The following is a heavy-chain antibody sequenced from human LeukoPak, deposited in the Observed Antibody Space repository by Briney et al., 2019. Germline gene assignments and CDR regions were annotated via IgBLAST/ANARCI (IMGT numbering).Heavy chain of an antibody. J-gene: IGHJ4*02. V-gene: IGHV3-30-3*01. D-gene: IGHD2-8*01. CDR1: GFTFSSYA. CDR2: ISYDGSNK. CDR3: ARPFNGAFDY. Sequence: GRSLRLSRAASGFTFSSYAMHWVRQAPGKGLAWVAVISYDGSNKYYADSVKGRFTISRDNSKNTLYLQMNSLRAEDTAVYYCARPFNGAFDYWGQGTLVTVSS.